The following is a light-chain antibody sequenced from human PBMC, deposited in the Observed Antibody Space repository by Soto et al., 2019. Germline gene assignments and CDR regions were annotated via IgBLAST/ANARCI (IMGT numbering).Light chain of an antibody. CDR3: RNYHSAPWT. CDR2: GAS. CDR1: QGISNF. Sequence: IQMTQSPSTLSASVGDRVTITCRASQGISNFLAWYQQKPGKVPTLLVYGASTLQSGVPSRFSGSGSGTDFSLTISSLRPEDIATYYCRNYHSAPWTFGQGTTVDVK. J-gene: IGKJ1*01. V-gene: IGKV1-27*01.